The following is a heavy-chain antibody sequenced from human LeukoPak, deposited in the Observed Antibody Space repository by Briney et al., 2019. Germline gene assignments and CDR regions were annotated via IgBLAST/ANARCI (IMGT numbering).Heavy chain of an antibody. D-gene: IGHD1-26*01. Sequence: SGTLSLTCTVSGGSISGSTYYWSWIRQPAGKGLEWIGRIYASGSTSYNPSLKSRVTISVDTSKNQFSLKLSSVTAAGTAIYYCARDGGSYSLDYWGRGTLVTVSS. J-gene: IGHJ4*02. CDR1: GGSISGSTYY. CDR2: IYASGST. V-gene: IGHV4-61*02. CDR3: ARDGGSYSLDY.